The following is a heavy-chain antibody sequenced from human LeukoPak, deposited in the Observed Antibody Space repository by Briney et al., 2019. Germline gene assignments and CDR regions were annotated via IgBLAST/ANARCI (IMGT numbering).Heavy chain of an antibody. J-gene: IGHJ4*02. V-gene: IGHV1-24*01. CDR2: FDPEDGET. CDR1: GYTLTELS. D-gene: IGHD5-24*01. Sequence: ASVKVSCKVSGYTLTELSMHWVRQAPGKGLEWMGGFDPEDGETTYAQKFQGRVTMTEDTSTDIAYMELSSLRSEDTAVYYCATDKETQLPLDYWGQGTLVTVSS. CDR3: ATDKETQLPLDY.